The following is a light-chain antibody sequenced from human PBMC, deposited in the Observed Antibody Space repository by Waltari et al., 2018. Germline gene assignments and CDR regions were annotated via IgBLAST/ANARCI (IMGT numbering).Light chain of an antibody. V-gene: IGKV1-17*03. Sequence: DIQMTQSPSAMSASVGDRINITCRASQGITNYLTWVQQGPGKVPKRLIYAASSLQSGFPSRFSGSGSGTEFTLTINGLQPEDFATYYCLQHNSYPYTFGQGTKLEIK. J-gene: IGKJ2*01. CDR3: LQHNSYPYT. CDR1: QGITNY. CDR2: AAS.